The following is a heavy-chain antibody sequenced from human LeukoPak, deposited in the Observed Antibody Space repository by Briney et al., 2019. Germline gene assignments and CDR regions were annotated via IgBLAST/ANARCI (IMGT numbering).Heavy chain of an antibody. D-gene: IGHD6-19*01. CDR3: AKRESSGKYFDY. CDR1: GFTFSTYV. Sequence: GSLRLSCADSGFTFSTYVMSWVRQAPGKGLEWISTISGGGSSTYYADSVKGRSTISRDNSKNTLYLQMNSLRAGDTAVYYCAKRESSGKYFDYWGQGTLVTVSS. V-gene: IGHV3-23*01. J-gene: IGHJ4*02. CDR2: ISGGGSST.